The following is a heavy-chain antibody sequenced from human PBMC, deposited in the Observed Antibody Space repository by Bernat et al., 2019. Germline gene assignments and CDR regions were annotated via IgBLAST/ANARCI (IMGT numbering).Heavy chain of an antibody. Sequence: QVQLQESGPGLVKPSGTLSLTCAVSGGSISSSNWWSWVRQPPGTGLEWIGEIYHSGSTNYNPSLKSRVTISVDKSKNQFSLKLSSVTAADTAVYYCARETGLEWLLYRNYFDYWGQGTLVTVSS. J-gene: IGHJ4*02. CDR3: ARETGLEWLLYRNYFDY. CDR2: IYHSGST. D-gene: IGHD3-3*01. V-gene: IGHV4-4*02. CDR1: GGSISSSNW.